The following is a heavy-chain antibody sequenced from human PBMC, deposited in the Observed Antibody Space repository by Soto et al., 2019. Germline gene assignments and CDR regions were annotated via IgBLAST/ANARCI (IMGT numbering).Heavy chain of an antibody. D-gene: IGHD5-18*01. CDR3: ARHLYTAMVLSVIRTLYSFDY. Sequence: GDSVKVTCKASGYTFPSYGISWVRQAPGQGLEWMGWISAYNGNTNYAQKPQGRVTMTTDTSTSTAYMELRSLRSDDTAVYYCARHLYTAMVLSVIRTLYSFDYWGQGTLVTVSS. CDR1: GYTFPSYG. CDR2: ISAYNGNT. J-gene: IGHJ4*02. V-gene: IGHV1-18*01.